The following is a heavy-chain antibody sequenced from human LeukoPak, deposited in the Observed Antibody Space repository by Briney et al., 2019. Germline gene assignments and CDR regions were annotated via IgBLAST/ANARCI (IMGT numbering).Heavy chain of an antibody. J-gene: IGHJ4*02. CDR3: TTGTLTSDY. D-gene: IGHD4-17*01. Sequence: GGSLRLSGAASGFNFNNALMNWVRQAPGKGLEWVGRIKSKSDGGTTDNAAPVKGRFTISKDDSKNTLYLQMNSLKTEDTGIYYCTTGTLTSDYWGQGTLVTVSS. V-gene: IGHV3-15*01. CDR2: IKSKSDGGTT. CDR1: GFNFNNAL.